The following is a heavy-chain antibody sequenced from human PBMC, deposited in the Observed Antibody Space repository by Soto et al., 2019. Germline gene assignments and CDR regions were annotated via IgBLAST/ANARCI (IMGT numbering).Heavy chain of an antibody. J-gene: IGHJ4*02. CDR2: INPSGGST. D-gene: IGHD3-22*01. V-gene: IGHV1-46*01. CDR1: GYTFTSYY. CDR3: ASYYYDSSGYYQFDY. Sequence: ASVKVSCKASGYTFTSYYMHWVRQAPGQGLEWMGIINPSGGSTSYAQKFQGRVTMTRDTSTSTVYMELSSLRSEDTAVYYCASYYYDSSGYYQFDYWGQGTLVTVSS.